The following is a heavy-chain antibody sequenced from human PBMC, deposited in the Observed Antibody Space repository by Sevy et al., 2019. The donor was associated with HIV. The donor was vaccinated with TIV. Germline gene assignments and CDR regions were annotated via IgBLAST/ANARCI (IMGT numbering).Heavy chain of an antibody. Sequence: GGSLRLSCAASGFTFSSYWMSWVRQAPGKGLEWVANIKQDGSEKYYVDSVKGRLTISRDNAKNSLYLQMNSLRAEDTAVYYCARIGSYGSGSWWFDPWGQGTLVTVSS. J-gene: IGHJ5*02. CDR3: ARIGSYGSGSWWFDP. V-gene: IGHV3-7*03. CDR1: GFTFSSYW. D-gene: IGHD3-10*01. CDR2: IKQDGSEK.